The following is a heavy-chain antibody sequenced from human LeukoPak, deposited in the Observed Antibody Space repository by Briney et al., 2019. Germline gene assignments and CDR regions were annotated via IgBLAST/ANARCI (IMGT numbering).Heavy chain of an antibody. CDR2: IRYDGSNK. Sequence: GGSLRLSCAASGFTFSSYGMHWVRQAPGKGLEWVAFIRYDGSNKYYADSVKGRFTISRDNSKNTLYLQMNSLRAEDTAVYYCAKDGIWFGESTSPNWFDPWGQGTPVTVSS. J-gene: IGHJ5*02. CDR3: AKDGIWFGESTSPNWFDP. D-gene: IGHD3-10*01. V-gene: IGHV3-30*02. CDR1: GFTFSSYG.